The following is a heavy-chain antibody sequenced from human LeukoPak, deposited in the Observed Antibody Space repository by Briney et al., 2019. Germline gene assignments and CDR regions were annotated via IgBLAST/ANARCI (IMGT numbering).Heavy chain of an antibody. D-gene: IGHD5-18*01. CDR3: ARDRYSYGSSMGVY. J-gene: IGHJ4*02. Sequence: ASVKVSCKASGYTFTSYGISWVRQAPGQGLEWMGWISAYNGNTNYAQKLQGRVTMTTDTSTSTAYMELRSLRSDDTAVYYCARDRYSYGSSMGVYWGQGTQVTVSS. V-gene: IGHV1-18*01. CDR2: ISAYNGNT. CDR1: GYTFTSYG.